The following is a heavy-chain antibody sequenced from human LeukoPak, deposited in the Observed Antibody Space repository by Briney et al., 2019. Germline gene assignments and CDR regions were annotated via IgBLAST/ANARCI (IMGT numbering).Heavy chain of an antibody. D-gene: IGHD2-21*02. CDR1: GYTFASYY. Sequence: ASVKVSCKASGYTFASYYMHWVRQAPGQGLEWMGWINPNSGGTNYAQKFQGWVTMTRDTSISTAYMELSRLRSDDTAVYYCARSCGDCYDYYYYGMDVWGQGTTVTVSS. CDR3: ARSCGDCYDYYYYGMDV. V-gene: IGHV1-2*04. CDR2: INPNSGGT. J-gene: IGHJ6*02.